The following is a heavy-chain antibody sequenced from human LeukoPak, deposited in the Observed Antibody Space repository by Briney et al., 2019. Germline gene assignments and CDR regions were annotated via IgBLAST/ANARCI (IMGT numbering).Heavy chain of an antibody. V-gene: IGHV1-69*05. CDR1: VGTFTSYA. CDR3: ARAGELGQLGRSGSYLY. CDR2: IVPIFGTA. Sequence: GSSVKVSCKASVGTFTSYAISCVRQAPGEGREWRGGIVPIFGTANYGQKLQGRVTITTDQSTSTAYMELSSLRSEDTAVYYRARAGELGQLGRSGSYLYWGQGTLVTVSS. J-gene: IGHJ4*02. D-gene: IGHD1-26*01.